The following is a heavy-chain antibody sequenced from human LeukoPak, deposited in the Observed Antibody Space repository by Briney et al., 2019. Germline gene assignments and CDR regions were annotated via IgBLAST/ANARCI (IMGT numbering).Heavy chain of an antibody. D-gene: IGHD2-21*02. Sequence: SGTLSLTCAVSGGSISSSNWWSWVRQPPGKGLGWIGEIYHSGSTNYNPSLKSRVTISVDTSKNQFSLKLSSVTAADTAVYYCARGGDCYDYWGQGTLVTVSS. J-gene: IGHJ4*02. CDR2: IYHSGST. CDR3: ARGGDCYDY. V-gene: IGHV4-4*02. CDR1: GGSISSSNW.